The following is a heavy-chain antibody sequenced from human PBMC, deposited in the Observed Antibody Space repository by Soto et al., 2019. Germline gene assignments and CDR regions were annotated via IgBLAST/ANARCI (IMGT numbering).Heavy chain of an antibody. Sequence: EVQLVESGGGLVKPGGSLRLSCAASGFTFSSYSMNWVRQAPGKGLEWVSSISSSSSYIYYADSVKGRFTISRDNAKNSLYLQMNSLRAEDTAVYYCARGGKCQLAVDGRYYGMDVWGQGTTVTVSS. J-gene: IGHJ6*02. CDR1: GFTFSSYS. V-gene: IGHV3-21*01. CDR2: ISSSSSYI. CDR3: ARGGKCQLAVDGRYYGMDV. D-gene: IGHD2-2*01.